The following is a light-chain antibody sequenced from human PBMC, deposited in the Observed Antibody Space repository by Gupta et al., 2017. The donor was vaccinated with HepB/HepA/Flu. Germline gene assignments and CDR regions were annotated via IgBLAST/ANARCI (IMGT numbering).Light chain of an antibody. CDR2: GNS. V-gene: IGLV1-40*01. CDR3: QSYDSSLSGYWV. J-gene: IGLJ3*02. CDR1: SSNIGAGYD. Sequence: QSVLTQPPSVSGAPGQRVTISCTGSSSNIGAGYDVHWYQQLPGTAPKLLIYGNSNRPSGVPDRFSGSKSGTSASLATTGLQAEDEADYYCQSYDSSLSGYWVFGGGTKLTVL.